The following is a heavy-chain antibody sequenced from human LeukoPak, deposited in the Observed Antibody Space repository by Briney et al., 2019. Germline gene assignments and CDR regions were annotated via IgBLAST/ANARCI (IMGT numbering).Heavy chain of an antibody. V-gene: IGHV3-53*01. CDR3: ARDRYSRYYYYMDV. CDR1: GFTVSSNY. CDR2: IYSGGST. Sequence: GGSLRLSCAASGFTVSSNYMSWVRQAPGKGLEWGSVIYSGGSTYYADSVKGRFTISRDNSKNTLYLQMNSLRAEDTAVYYCARDRYSRYYYYMDVWGKGTTVTISS. J-gene: IGHJ6*03. D-gene: IGHD6-13*01.